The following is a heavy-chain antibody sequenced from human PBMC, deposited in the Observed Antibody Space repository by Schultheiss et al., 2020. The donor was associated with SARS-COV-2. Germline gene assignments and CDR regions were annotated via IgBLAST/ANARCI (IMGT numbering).Heavy chain of an antibody. D-gene: IGHD1-20*01. CDR3: ARDRNNWKPGIWYYFDY. Sequence: GESLKISCAASGFTFSSYSMNWVRQAPGKGLEWVSSISSSSSTIYYADSVKGRFTISRDNAKNSLYLQMNSLRAEDTAVYYCARDRNNWKPGIWYYFDYWGQGTLVTVSS. V-gene: IGHV3-48*04. J-gene: IGHJ4*02. CDR1: GFTFSSYS. CDR2: ISSSSSTI.